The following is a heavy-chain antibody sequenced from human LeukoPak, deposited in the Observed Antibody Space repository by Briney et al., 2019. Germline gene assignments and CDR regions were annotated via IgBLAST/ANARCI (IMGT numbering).Heavy chain of an antibody. CDR3: ARDRWGGYDISYFDY. CDR1: DDSMNRGAYY. CDR2: IYNSGAN. V-gene: IGHV4-61*02. D-gene: IGHD5-12*01. J-gene: IGHJ4*02. Sequence: PSETLSLTCSVSDDSMNRGAYYWSWIRQPPGKGPEGIGGIYNSGANNYKPSLKNTGTISIDKSRKQFSLRLSSVTAADTAVYYCARDRWGGYDISYFDYWGQGALVTASS.